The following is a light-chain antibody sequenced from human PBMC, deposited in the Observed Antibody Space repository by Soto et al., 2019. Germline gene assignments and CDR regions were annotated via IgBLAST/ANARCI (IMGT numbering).Light chain of an antibody. J-gene: IGKJ1*01. CDR3: QQYNNWPPVT. V-gene: IGKV3-15*01. CDR2: GAS. CDR1: QSVSSY. Sequence: EVVLTQSPVTLSLAPGERATLSCRASQSVSSYLAWYQQKPGQAHRLLIYGASTRATGIPARFSGSGSGTEFTLTISSLQSEDFAVYYCQQYNNWPPVTFGQGTKVDI.